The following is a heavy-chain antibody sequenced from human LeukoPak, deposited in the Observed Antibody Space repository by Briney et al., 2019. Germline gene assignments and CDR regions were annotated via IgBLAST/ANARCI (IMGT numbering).Heavy chain of an antibody. V-gene: IGHV3-21*01. Sequence: GGSLRLSCAASGFTFSSYAMHWVRQAPGKGLEWVSSISSSSSYIYYADSVKGRFTISRDNAKNSLYLQMNSLRAEDTAVYYCARDTPGYNWNDGCFDYWGQGTLVTVSS. CDR2: ISSSSSYI. J-gene: IGHJ4*02. D-gene: IGHD1-1*01. CDR1: GFTFSSYA. CDR3: ARDTPGYNWNDGCFDY.